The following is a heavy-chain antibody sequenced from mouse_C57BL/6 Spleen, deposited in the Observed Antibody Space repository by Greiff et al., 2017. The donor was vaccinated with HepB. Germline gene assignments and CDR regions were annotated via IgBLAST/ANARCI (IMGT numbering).Heavy chain of an antibody. Sequence: QVQLKQPGAELVRPGSSVKLSCKASGYTFTSYWMHWVKQRPIQGLEWIGNIDPSDSDTNYNPNFKDKATLTVDKSSSTAYMQLSSLTSEDSAVYYCARESETAQATGYAMDYWGQGTSVTVSS. V-gene: IGHV1-52*01. CDR2: IDPSDSDT. D-gene: IGHD3-2*02. J-gene: IGHJ4*01. CDR3: ARESETAQATGYAMDY. CDR1: GYTFTSYW.